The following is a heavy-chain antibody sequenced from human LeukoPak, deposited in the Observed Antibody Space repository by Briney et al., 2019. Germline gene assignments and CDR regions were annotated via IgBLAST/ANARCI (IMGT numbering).Heavy chain of an antibody. J-gene: IGHJ4*02. D-gene: IGHD6-6*01. CDR1: GGSISSGGYS. Sequence: SETLSLACAVSGGSISSGGYSWSWIRQPPGKGLEWIGYIYHSGSTNYNPSLKSRVTISVDTSKNQFSLKLSSVTAADTAVYYCARHEGKQLVFDYWGQGTLVTVSS. CDR2: IYHSGST. V-gene: IGHV4-30-2*01. CDR3: ARHEGKQLVFDY.